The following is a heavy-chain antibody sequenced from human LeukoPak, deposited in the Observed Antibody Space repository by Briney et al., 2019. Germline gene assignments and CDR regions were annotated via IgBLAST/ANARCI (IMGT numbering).Heavy chain of an antibody. Sequence: GGSLSLPCTASGFTVSGNSWTWLRKPPGKGLEWVLVIFGGGSAYYADSVKGRFTISRDSSKSTLYLQMNSLTAEDTAVYYCVRLLGSGWCDVWGQGATVTVSS. D-gene: IGHD4/OR15-4a*01. CDR2: IFGGGSA. CDR1: GFTVSGNS. CDR3: VRLLGSGWCDV. J-gene: IGHJ6*02. V-gene: IGHV3-66*04.